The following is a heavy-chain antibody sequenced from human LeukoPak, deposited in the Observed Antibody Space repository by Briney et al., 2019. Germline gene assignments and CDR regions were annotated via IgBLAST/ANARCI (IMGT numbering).Heavy chain of an antibody. CDR1: RFIFSSYG. CDR2: INTDGTTT. CDR3: VSDHTGHDDY. D-gene: IGHD1-1*01. J-gene: IGHJ4*02. V-gene: IGHV3-74*01. Sequence: PGGSLRLSCAASRFIFSSYGMHWVRQAPGKGLVWVSRINTDGTTTAYADSVKGRFTISRDNAKNTLHLQMNSLRVEDTAVYYCVSDHTGHDDYWGQGTLVTVSS.